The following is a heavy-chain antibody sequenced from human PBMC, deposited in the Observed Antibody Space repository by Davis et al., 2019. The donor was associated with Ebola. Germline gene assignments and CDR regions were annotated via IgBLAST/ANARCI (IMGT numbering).Heavy chain of an antibody. Sequence: ASVKVSCKPSGYSFTSYGIGWVRQAPGQGLEWMGWISVYNGNTNYAQKLQGRVTMTTDTSTSTAYMELRSLRSDDTAVYYCARESEQLALDYWGHGTLVTVSS. CDR2: ISVYNGNT. J-gene: IGHJ4*01. D-gene: IGHD6-6*01. CDR1: GYSFTSYG. V-gene: IGHV1-18*04. CDR3: ARESEQLALDY.